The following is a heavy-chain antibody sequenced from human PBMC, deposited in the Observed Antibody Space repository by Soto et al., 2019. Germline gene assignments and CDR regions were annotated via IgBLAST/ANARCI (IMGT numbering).Heavy chain of an antibody. Sequence: QVPLVQSGAEVREPGASVKVSCKASGYSFTNNDVSWVRQATGQGLEWMGWMNPGSGDTGYAQKFQGRVTMTRNISKATAYMELSSLRSDDTAIYYCARMATFGSLNWFDPWGQGTLVTVSS. V-gene: IGHV1-8*01. CDR1: GYSFTNND. D-gene: IGHD3-16*01. CDR2: MNPGSGDT. CDR3: ARMATFGSLNWFDP. J-gene: IGHJ5*02.